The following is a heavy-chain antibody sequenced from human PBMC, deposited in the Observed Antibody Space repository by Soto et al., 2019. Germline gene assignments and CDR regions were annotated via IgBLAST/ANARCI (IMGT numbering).Heavy chain of an antibody. CDR3: ARDHEYSSSSAYYYGMDV. CDR1: GGTFSSYT. V-gene: IGHV1-69*13. CDR2: IIPIFGTA. Sequence: GASVKVSCKASGGTFSSYTISWVRQAPGQGLEWMGRIIPIFGTANHAQKFQGRVTITADESTSTAYMELSSLRSEDTAVYYCARDHEYSSSSAYYYGMDVWGQGTTVTVSS. D-gene: IGHD6-6*01. J-gene: IGHJ6*02.